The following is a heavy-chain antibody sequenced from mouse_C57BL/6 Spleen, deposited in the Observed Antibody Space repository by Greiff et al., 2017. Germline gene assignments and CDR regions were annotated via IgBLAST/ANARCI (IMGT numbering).Heavy chain of an antibody. Sequence: VQLQQSGAELVKSGASVKLSRKAPGYTFTEYTIHWVKQRSGQGLERIGWSYSGSGSIKYNEKFKEWATLAGAKSSSTVYMERSRLTSVGSSVYCCARRAYGYLNWFANWCRETLGTVS. J-gene: IGHJ3*01. CDR3: ARRAYGYLNWFAN. CDR2: SYSGSGSI. V-gene: IGHV1-62-2*01. D-gene: IGHD2-2*01. CDR1: GYTFTEYT.